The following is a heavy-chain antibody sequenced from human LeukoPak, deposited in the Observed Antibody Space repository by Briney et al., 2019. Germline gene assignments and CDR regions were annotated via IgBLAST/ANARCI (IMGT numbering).Heavy chain of an antibody. CDR3: ARRVATSTYYFDF. CDR2: IYPGDSDT. Sequence: GESLKISCKGSGYRFTSYWIGWVRQMPGKGLEWMGIIYPGDSDTRYSPSFQGQVTISADKSSSTAYLQWSSLKASDTAMYYCARRVATSTYYFDFWGQGTLVTVSS. V-gene: IGHV5-51*01. J-gene: IGHJ4*02. D-gene: IGHD5-12*01. CDR1: GYRFTSYW.